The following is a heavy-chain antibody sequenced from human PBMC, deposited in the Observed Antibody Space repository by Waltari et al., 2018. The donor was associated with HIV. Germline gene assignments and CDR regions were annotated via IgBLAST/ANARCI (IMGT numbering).Heavy chain of an antibody. CDR1: GFSFSNYT. Sequence: EVHLVESGGGLVKPGGSLRLACLGSGFSFSNYTLHWVRQAPGKGRDWCSSIRSRGLLIHYAYSVKGRFTISRDNAKNSVALQMDSLRAEDTAVYFCARFGISGGMDVWGQGTTVTVSS. J-gene: IGHJ6*02. CDR3: ARFGISGGMDV. CDR2: IRSRGLLI. V-gene: IGHV3-21*04. D-gene: IGHD3-10*01.